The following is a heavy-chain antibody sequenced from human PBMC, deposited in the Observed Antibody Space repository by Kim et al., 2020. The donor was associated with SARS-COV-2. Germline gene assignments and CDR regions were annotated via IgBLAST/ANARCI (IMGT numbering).Heavy chain of an antibody. CDR3: ARDNGGRTRRLGYCSSTSCYYYYYGMDV. V-gene: IGHV3-30*04. J-gene: IGHJ6*02. CDR1: GFTFSSYA. D-gene: IGHD2-2*01. CDR2: ISYDGSNK. Sequence: GGSLRLSCAASGFTFSSYAMHWVRQAPGKGLEWVAVISYDGSNKYYADSVKGRFTISRDNSKNTLYLQMNSLRAEDTAVYYCARDNGGRTRRLGYCSSTSCYYYYYGMDVWGQGTTVTVSS.